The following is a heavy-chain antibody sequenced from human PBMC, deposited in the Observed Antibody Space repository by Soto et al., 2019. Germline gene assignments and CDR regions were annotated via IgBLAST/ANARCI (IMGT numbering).Heavy chain of an antibody. CDR1: GYTFTSHD. V-gene: IGHV1-18*01. Sequence: GASVKVSCKASGYTFTSHDISWVRQAPGQGLEWMGWISAYNGNTNYAQKLQGRVTMTTDTSTSTAYMELRSLRSDDTAVYYCARVAGGSTRGRPPPDYWGQGTLVTVSS. D-gene: IGHD3-10*01. CDR2: ISAYNGNT. J-gene: IGHJ4*02. CDR3: ARVAGGSTRGRPPPDY.